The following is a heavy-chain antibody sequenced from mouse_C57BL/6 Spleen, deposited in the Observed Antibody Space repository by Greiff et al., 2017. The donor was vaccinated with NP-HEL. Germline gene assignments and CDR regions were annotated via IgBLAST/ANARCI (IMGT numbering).Heavy chain of an antibody. J-gene: IGHJ1*03. CDR2: IDPEDGDT. CDR1: GFNIKDYY. D-gene: IGHD1-1*01. Sequence: VQLQQSGAELVRPGASVKLSCTASGFNIKDYYMHWVKQRPEQGLEWIGRIDPEDGDTEYAPKFQGKATMTADTSSNTAYLQISSLTSEDTAVYYCTPFYYGSSYGYFDVWGTGTTVTVSS. CDR3: TPFYYGSSYGYFDV. V-gene: IGHV14-1*01.